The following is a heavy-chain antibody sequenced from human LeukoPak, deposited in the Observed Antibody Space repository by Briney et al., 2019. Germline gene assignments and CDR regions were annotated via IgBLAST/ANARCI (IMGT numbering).Heavy chain of an antibody. CDR1: GFTFSTYG. Sequence: GGSLRLSCAASGFTFSTYGMHWVRQAPGKGLEWVSFISSSGGSIYYADSVKGRFTISRDNAKNSLYLQMNSLRPEDTAVYYCVRVSRGSGGYFDYWGQGTLVTVSS. CDR2: ISSSGGSI. V-gene: IGHV3-48*04. CDR3: VRVSRGSGGYFDY. D-gene: IGHD3-10*01. J-gene: IGHJ4*02.